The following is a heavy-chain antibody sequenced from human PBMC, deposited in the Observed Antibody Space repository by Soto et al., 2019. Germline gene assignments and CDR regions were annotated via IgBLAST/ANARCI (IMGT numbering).Heavy chain of an antibody. V-gene: IGHV4-4*07. Sequence: SETLSLTCTVSGASISGFYWSWIRKSAGKGLEWIGRIYATGTTDYNPSLKSRVMMSVDTSKKQFSLKSRSVTAADTAVYYCVRDGTKTLRDWFDPWGQGISVTVSS. D-gene: IGHD1-1*01. CDR2: IYATGTT. CDR1: GASISGFY. J-gene: IGHJ5*02. CDR3: VRDGTKTLRDWFDP.